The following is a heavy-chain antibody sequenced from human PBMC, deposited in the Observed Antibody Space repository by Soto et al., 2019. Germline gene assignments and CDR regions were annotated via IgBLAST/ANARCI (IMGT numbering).Heavy chain of an antibody. CDR3: ARDAPPPELRFLEWHNYDYNGMDV. D-gene: IGHD3-3*01. CDR1: GYSFTAYG. V-gene: IGHV1-18*01. J-gene: IGHJ6*02. CDR2: ISCYNGKT. Sequence: QVQVVQSGDEVKETGASVRVSCKTSGYSFTAYGISWVRQAPGQGLEWMGWISCYNGKTKYAQKVQGRVTMTTDTSTSTGYMGVRRLRSDDTAIYYCARDAPPPELRFLEWHNYDYNGMDVWGQGTTVTV.